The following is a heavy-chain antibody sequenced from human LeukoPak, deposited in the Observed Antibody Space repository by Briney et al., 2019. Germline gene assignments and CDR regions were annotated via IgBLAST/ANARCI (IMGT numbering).Heavy chain of an antibody. V-gene: IGHV4-39*07. J-gene: IGHJ4*02. CDR1: GGSISSSSYY. CDR2: IYYSGST. Sequence: SETLSLTCTVSGGSISSSSYYWGWIRQPPGKGLEWIGSIYYSGSTYYNPSLKSRVTISVDTSKNQFSLKLGSVTAADTAVYYCARRYSSSWYRTFDYWGQGTLVTVSS. D-gene: IGHD6-13*01. CDR3: ARRYSSSWYRTFDY.